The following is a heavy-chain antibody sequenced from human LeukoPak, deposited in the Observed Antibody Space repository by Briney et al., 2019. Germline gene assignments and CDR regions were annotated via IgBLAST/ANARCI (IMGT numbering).Heavy chain of an antibody. J-gene: IGHJ4*02. D-gene: IGHD6-13*01. CDR1: GFTFSSYA. CDR2: ISGSGGST. V-gene: IGHV3-23*01. Sequence: HPGGSLRLSCAASGFTFSSYAMSWVRQAPGKGLEWGSVISGSGGSTHYADSVKGRFTISRDNSKSTLYLQMNSLRAEDTAVYYCAKRCSGSSCPHYYFDYWGQGTLVTVSS. CDR3: AKRCSGSSCPHYYFDY.